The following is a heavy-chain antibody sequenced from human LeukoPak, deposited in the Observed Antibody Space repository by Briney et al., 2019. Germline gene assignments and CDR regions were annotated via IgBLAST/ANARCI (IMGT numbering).Heavy chain of an antibody. CDR2: ISSSSSYT. CDR3: ARDLSSGYYGSGSYFDY. V-gene: IGHV3-11*06. Sequence: GGSLRLSCAASGFTFSDYYMSWIRQAPGKGLEWVSYISSSSSYTNYADSVKGRFTISRDNAKNSLYLQMNGLRAEDTAVYYCARDLSSGYYGSGSYFDYWGQGTLVTVSS. D-gene: IGHD3-10*01. J-gene: IGHJ4*02. CDR1: GFTFSDYY.